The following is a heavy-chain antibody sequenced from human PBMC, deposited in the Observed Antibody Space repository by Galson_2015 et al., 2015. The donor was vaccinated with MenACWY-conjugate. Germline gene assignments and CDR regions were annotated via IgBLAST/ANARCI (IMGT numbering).Heavy chain of an antibody. CDR3: ARDEGYA. Sequence: SGKGSCKASGYTFTCYYMHWVRQTPGQGREWMGIINPSGGSTSYAQKFQGRVTMTRDTSTSTVYMELSSLSSEDTAAYYCARDEGYAWGQGTLVTVSS. D-gene: IGHD2-2*01. CDR2: INPSGGST. J-gene: IGHJ4*02. V-gene: IGHV1-46*01. CDR1: GYTFTCYY.